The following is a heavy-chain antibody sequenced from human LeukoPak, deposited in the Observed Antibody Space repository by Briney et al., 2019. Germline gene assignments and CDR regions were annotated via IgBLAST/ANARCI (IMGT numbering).Heavy chain of an antibody. J-gene: IGHJ4*02. V-gene: IGHV3-30*18. D-gene: IGHD6-13*01. CDR3: AKDRETTASGTFDY. CDR2: ISDDGRNK. Sequence: GGSLGLSCAASGFTFNNYGMHYVRQAPGKGLEWVAVISDDGRNKNYADSVKGRFTISRDNSNNTLHLQMNSLRAEDTGVYYCAKDRETTASGTFDYWGQGTLVTVSS. CDR1: GFTFNNYG.